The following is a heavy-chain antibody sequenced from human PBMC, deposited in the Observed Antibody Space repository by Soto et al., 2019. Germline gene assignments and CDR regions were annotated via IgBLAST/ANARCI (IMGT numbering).Heavy chain of an antibody. J-gene: IGHJ4*02. CDR3: TRAPVSGSYCYDF. CDR1: GGSVSSGNYY. CDR2: IFHIGTT. Sequence: SETLSLTCTVSGGSVSSGNYYWSWIRQPPGKGLEWIGYIFHIGTTNYNPSLKSRVTISLDTSMNQFSLKLSSVTPADTAVYYCTRAPVSGSYCYDFWGQGTPVTFSS. D-gene: IGHD1-26*01. V-gene: IGHV4-61*01.